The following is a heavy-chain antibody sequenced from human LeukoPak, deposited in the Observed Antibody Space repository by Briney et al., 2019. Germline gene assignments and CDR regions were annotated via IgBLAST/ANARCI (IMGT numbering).Heavy chain of an antibody. CDR3: ARQSITAYSLNFNY. V-gene: IGHV3-7*01. J-gene: IGHJ4*02. D-gene: IGHD6-6*01. Sequence: GGSLRLSCAASGFTFSTYYMSWVRQAPGTGLEWVANIKQDGSEKYYVDSVKGRFTISRDNAKNSLYLQMNSLRAEDTAIYYCARQSITAYSLNFNYWGQGILVTVSS. CDR2: IKQDGSEK. CDR1: GFTFSTYY.